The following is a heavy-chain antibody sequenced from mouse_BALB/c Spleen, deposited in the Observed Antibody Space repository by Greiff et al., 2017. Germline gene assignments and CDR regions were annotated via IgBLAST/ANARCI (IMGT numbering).Heavy chain of an antibody. CDR2: ISYSGST. J-gene: IGHJ4*01. CDR1: GYSITSDYA. CDR3: ASHDYDAMDY. V-gene: IGHV3-2*02. Sequence: EVKVEESGPGLVKPSQSLSLTCTVTGYSITSDYAWNWIRQFPGNKLEWMGYISYSGSTSYNPSLKSRISITRDTSKNQFFLQLNSVTTEDTATYYCASHDYDAMDYWGQGTSVTVSS.